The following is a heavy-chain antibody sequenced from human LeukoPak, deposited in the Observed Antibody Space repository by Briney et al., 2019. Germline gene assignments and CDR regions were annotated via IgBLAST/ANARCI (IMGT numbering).Heavy chain of an antibody. J-gene: IGHJ4*02. CDR1: GYTLTSYG. D-gene: IGHD5-18*01. CDR2: ISAYNGNT. V-gene: IGHV1-18*01. Sequence: ASVKVSCKASGYTLTSYGISWVRQAPGQGLEWMGWISAYNGNTNYAQKLQGRVTMTTDTSTSTAYMELRSLRSDDTAVYYCARTPNPRGYSYGLGYWGQGTLVTVSS. CDR3: ARTPNPRGYSYGLGY.